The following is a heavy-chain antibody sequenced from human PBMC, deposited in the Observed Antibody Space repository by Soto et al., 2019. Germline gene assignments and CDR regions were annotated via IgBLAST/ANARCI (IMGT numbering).Heavy chain of an antibody. V-gene: IGHV3-23*01. D-gene: IGHD4-17*01. CDR2: ISGSGGST. CDR3: AKDRGREDYGRIRFDY. J-gene: IGHJ4*02. Sequence: EVQLLESGGGLVQPGGSLRLSCAASGFTFSSYAMSWVRQAPGKGLEWVSAISGSGGSTYYADSVKGRFTISRDNSKNMLYLQMNSLRAEDTAVYYCAKDRGREDYGRIRFDYWGQGSLVTVSS. CDR1: GFTFSSYA.